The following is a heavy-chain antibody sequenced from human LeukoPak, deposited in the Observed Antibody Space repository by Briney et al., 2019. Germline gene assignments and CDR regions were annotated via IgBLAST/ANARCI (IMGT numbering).Heavy chain of an antibody. CDR2: INPNSGGT. J-gene: IGHJ4*02. CDR3: ASAPYCSSTSCYTPLNY. Sequence: ASVKVSCKASGYTFTGYYMHWVRQAPGQELEWMGWINPNSGGTNYAQKFQGRVTMTRDTSISTAYMGLSRLRSDDTAVYYCASAPYCSSTSCYTPLNYWGQGTLVTVSS. V-gene: IGHV1-2*02. D-gene: IGHD2-2*02. CDR1: GYTFTGYY.